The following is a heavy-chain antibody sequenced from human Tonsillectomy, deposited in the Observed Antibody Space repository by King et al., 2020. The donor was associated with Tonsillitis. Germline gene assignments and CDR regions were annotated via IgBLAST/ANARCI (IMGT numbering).Heavy chain of an antibody. CDR1: GYTFTNYG. V-gene: IGHV1-18*01. Sequence: VQLVESGAEVKKPGASVKVSCKASGYTFTNYGISWVRQAPGQGLEWLGGISASNGNTNYAQNLQGRVTMTTDTSTNTAYMELRSLRSDDTAVFYCARGGYDTSGTLFDYWGQGTLVTVSS. J-gene: IGHJ4*02. D-gene: IGHD3-22*01. CDR2: ISASNGNT. CDR3: ARGGYDTSGTLFDY.